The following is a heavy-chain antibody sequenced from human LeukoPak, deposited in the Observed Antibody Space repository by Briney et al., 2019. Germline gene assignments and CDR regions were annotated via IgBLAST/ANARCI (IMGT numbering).Heavy chain of an antibody. CDR3: ARAKDCSGGSCYSYYYSSMDV. V-gene: IGHV1-2*02. Sequence: GASLKVSCKASGYTFTGYYIHWVRQAPGQGLEWMGWINPNSGATNYAQKFQGRVTMTRDTSITTAYMELSRLRSDDTAVYYCARAKDCSGGSCYSYYYSSMDVWGQGTTVTVS. CDR1: GYTFTGYY. J-gene: IGHJ6*02. CDR2: INPNSGAT. D-gene: IGHD2-15*01.